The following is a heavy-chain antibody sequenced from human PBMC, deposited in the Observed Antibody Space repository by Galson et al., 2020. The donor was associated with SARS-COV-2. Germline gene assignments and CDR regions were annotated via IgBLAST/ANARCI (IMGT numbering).Heavy chain of an antibody. V-gene: IGHV1-24*01. J-gene: IGHJ5*02. CDR2: FDPEDGET. D-gene: IGHD3-22*01. CDR1: GYTLTELS. Sequence: ASVKVSCKVSGYTLTELSMHWVRQAPGKGLEWMGGFDPEDGETIYAQKFQGRVTMTEDTSTDTAYMELSSLRSEDTAVYYCATTSPFPAYDDSSGPPGGWFDPWGQGTLVTVSS. CDR3: ATTSPFPAYDDSSGPPGGWFDP.